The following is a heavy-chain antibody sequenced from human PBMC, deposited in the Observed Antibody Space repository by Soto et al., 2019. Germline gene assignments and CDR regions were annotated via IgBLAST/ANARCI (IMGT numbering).Heavy chain of an antibody. V-gene: IGHV1-24*01. CDR2: FDPEDGET. Sequence: GASVKVSCKVSGYTLTELSMHWVRQAPGKGLEWMGGFDPEDGETIYAQKFQGRVTMTEDTSTDTAYMELSSLRSEDTAVYYCATDRGLAAAGIYYYYGMDVWGQGTTVTVSS. J-gene: IGHJ6*02. D-gene: IGHD6-13*01. CDR3: ATDRGLAAAGIYYYYGMDV. CDR1: GYTLTELS.